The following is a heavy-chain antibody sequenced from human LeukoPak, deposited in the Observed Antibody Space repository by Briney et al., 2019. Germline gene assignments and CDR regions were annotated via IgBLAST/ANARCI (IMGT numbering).Heavy chain of an antibody. Sequence: GGSLRLSCAASGFTFSSYWMSWVRQAPGKGLEWVANIKQDGSEKYYVDPVKGRFTISRDSAKNSLYLQMNSLRAEDTAVYYCAREHLSSSWYGENWFDPWGQGTLVTVSS. CDR1: GFTFSSYW. V-gene: IGHV3-7*01. J-gene: IGHJ5*02. CDR2: IKQDGSEK. CDR3: AREHLSSSWYGENWFDP. D-gene: IGHD6-13*01.